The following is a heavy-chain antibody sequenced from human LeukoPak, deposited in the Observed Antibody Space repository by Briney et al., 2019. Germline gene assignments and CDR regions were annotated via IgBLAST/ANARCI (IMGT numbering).Heavy chain of an antibody. CDR1: GFTVSSNS. CDR3: AKYRMATTPYFDY. J-gene: IGHJ4*02. Sequence: GGSLRLSCAASGFTVSSNSMTWVRQAPGKGLQWVSAITGSGGITHYADSVKGRFTISRDNSKNTLYLQMNSLRAEDTAVYYCAKYRMATTPYFDYWGQGTLVTVSS. V-gene: IGHV3-23*01. CDR2: ITGSGGIT. D-gene: IGHD2-15*01.